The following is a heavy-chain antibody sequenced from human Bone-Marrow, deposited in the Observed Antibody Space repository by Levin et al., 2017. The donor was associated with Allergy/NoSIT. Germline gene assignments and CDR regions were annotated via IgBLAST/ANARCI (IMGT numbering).Heavy chain of an antibody. CDR3: ARDLSGGLPDAFDI. V-gene: IGHV1-46*01. Sequence: PLASVKVSCKASGYTFTSYYLHWVRQAPGQGLEWMGIMNPRGGSTTYAQKFQGRVTMTRDTSTSTVYMELSSLRSEDTAVYYCARDLSGGLPDAFDIWGQGTIVSVSS. D-gene: IGHD1-1*01. J-gene: IGHJ3*02. CDR2: MNPRGGST. CDR1: GYTFTSYY.